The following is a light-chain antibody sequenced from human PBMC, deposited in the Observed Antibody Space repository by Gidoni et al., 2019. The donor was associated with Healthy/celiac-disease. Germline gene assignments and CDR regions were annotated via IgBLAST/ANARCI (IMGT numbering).Light chain of an antibody. CDR2: WAS. Sequence: IVMTQSPDSLAVSLGERATINCKSSQSVLYSSNNKNYLAWYQQKPGQPPKLLIYWASTRESGVPDRFSGSGSGTDFTLTIRSPQAEDVAVYYCQQYYSTPVTFGQGTKVEIK. V-gene: IGKV4-1*01. CDR3: QQYYSTPVT. J-gene: IGKJ1*01. CDR1: QSVLYSSNNKNY.